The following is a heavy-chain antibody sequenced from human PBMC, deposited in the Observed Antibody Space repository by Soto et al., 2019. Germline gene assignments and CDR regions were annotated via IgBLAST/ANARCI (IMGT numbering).Heavy chain of an antibody. CDR2: IKQDGSEK. D-gene: IGHD6-13*01. CDR3: ARASARSWYEATLLSTYYFDY. CDR1: GFTFSSYW. V-gene: IGHV3-7*05. J-gene: IGHJ4*02. Sequence: GGSLRLSCAASGFTFSSYWMSWVRQAPGKGLEWVANIKQDGSEKYYVDSVKGRFTISRDNAKNSLYLQMNSLRAEDTAVYYCARASARSWYEATLLSTYYFDYWGQGTLVTVSS.